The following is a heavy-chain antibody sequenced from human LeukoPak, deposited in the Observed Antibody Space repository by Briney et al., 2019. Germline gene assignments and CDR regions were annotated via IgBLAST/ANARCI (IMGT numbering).Heavy chain of an antibody. CDR1: GYTFTSYD. D-gene: IGHD5-18*01. CDR2: MNPNSGNT. V-gene: IGHV1-8*03. J-gene: IGHJ4*02. Sequence: ASVKVSCKASGYTFTSYDINWVRQATGQGLEWMGWMNPNSGNTGYAQKFQGRVTITRNTSISTAYMELSSLRSEDTAVYYCARDSSGYSYGPLLHWGQGTLVTVSS. CDR3: ARDSSGYSYGPLLH.